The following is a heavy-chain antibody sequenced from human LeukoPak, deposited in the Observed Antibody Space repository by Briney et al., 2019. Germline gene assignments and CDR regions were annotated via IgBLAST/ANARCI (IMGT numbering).Heavy chain of an antibody. Sequence: GGSLRLSCAASGFTFSSYWMSWVRQAPGKGLEWVANIKQDGSEKYYVDSVKGRFTISRDNAKNSLYLQMNSLRAEDTAVYFCARDVRRLWSPRGFDYWGQGTLVTVSP. J-gene: IGHJ4*02. CDR3: ARDVRRLWSPRGFDY. CDR2: IKQDGSEK. V-gene: IGHV3-7*01. CDR1: GFTFSSYW. D-gene: IGHD5-18*01.